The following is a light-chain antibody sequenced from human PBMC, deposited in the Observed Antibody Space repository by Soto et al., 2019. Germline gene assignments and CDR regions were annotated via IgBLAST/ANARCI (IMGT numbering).Light chain of an antibody. V-gene: IGKV2-30*01. CDR3: MKAEHGALT. J-gene: IGKJ4*01. CDR1: QTPGNTDGYTY. Sequence: MTNAPSCLPILLGKPAHMFSRYSQTPGNTDGYTYLSWFQQRPGQSPRRLIYKVSNRDSGVPDRFSGSGSGSDFPLKIRRAEAGDVGIYYCMKAEHGALTFGGGMKGDIK. CDR2: KVS.